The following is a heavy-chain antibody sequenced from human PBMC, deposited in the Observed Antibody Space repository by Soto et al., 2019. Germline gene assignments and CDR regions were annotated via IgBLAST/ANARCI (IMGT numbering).Heavy chain of an antibody. D-gene: IGHD3-3*01. CDR2: INPSDGDT. J-gene: IGHJ6*02. CDR1: GYTFTSHY. V-gene: IGHV1-46*01. CDR3: ASFGRSLEWPIGFTYDMDV. Sequence: ASVKVSCKASGYTFTSHYMHWLRQAPGQGLEWMGIINPSDGDTSYPQKFQGRVSMTRDTSTSTVYMELRGLRSEDSAVYYCASFGRSLEWPIGFTYDMDVWGQGTTVTVSS.